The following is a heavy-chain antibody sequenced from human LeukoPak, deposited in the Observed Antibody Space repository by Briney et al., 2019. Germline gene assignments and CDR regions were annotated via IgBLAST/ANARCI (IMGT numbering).Heavy chain of an antibody. V-gene: IGHV3-30*02. CDR1: GFTFSSYG. CDR2: IRYDGSLK. J-gene: IGHJ4*02. D-gene: IGHD3-22*01. CDR3: AKNNYDGSGYYSSFDS. Sequence: PGGSLRLSCAASGFTFSSYGMNWVRQAPGKGLEWVASIRYDGSLKYYADSVKGRFTISRDNSKNTPYLQMNSPRAEDTAVYYCAKNNYDGSGYYSSFDSWGQGTLVTVSS.